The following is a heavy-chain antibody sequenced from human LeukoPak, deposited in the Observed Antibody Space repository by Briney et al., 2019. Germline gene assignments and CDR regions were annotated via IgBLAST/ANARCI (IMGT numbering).Heavy chain of an antibody. CDR3: ARAPASDY. J-gene: IGHJ4*02. CDR1: GFSFSSYS. CDR2: ISTSSSYI. Sequence: GGSLRLSCAASGFSFSSYSMNWVRQAPGKGLEWVSSISTSSSYIYYVDSVKGRFTISRDNAKNSLYLQMNSLRVEDTAVYCCARAPASDYWGQGTLVTVSS. V-gene: IGHV3-21*01.